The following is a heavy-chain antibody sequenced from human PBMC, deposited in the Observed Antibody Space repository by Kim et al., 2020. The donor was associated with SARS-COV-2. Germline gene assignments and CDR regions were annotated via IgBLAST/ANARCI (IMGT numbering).Heavy chain of an antibody. V-gene: IGHV3-48*03. J-gene: IGHJ6*02. D-gene: IGHD3-10*01. CDR2: ISSSGSTI. CDR1: GFTFSNYE. Sequence: GGSLRLSCAASGFTFSNYEMNWVRQAPGKGLEWVSYISSSGSTIYYADSVKGRFTISRDNAKNSLYLQMNSLRAEDTAVYYCARDIMVRGVRGYYYYYGMDVWGQGTTVTVSS. CDR3: ARDIMVRGVRGYYYYYGMDV.